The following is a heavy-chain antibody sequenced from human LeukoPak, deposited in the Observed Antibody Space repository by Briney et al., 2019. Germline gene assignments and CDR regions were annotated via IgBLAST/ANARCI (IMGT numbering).Heavy chain of an antibody. CDR2: IIPIFGTA. CDR1: GGTFSSYA. Sequence: SVKVSCKASGGTFSSYAISWVREAPGRGLEWMGGIIPIFGTANYAQKFQGRVTITADESTSTAYMELSSVRSEDTAVYYCARVWSYSSRGDTFDRWGQATMATVSS. CDR3: ARVWSYSSRGDTFDR. J-gene: IGHJ3*02. V-gene: IGHV1-69*13. D-gene: IGHD1-26*01.